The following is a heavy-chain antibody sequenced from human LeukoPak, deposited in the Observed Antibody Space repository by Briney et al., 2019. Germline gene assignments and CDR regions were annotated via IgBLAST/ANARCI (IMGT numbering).Heavy chain of an antibody. V-gene: IGHV4-61*02. J-gene: IGHJ4*02. D-gene: IGHD3-16*01. Sequence: PSQTLSLTCTVSGDSISSGNNYWSWIRQPAGKGLEWIGRIHSSGSTSYNPSLESRVSISGDTSTNQFSLTLSSVTGADTAVYYCVGSSYGHFGYWGQGTLVTVSS. CDR3: VGSSYGHFGY. CDR2: IHSSGST. CDR1: GDSISSGNNY.